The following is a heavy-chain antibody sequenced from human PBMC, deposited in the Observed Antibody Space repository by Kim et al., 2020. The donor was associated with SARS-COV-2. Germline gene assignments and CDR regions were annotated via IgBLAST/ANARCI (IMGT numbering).Heavy chain of an antibody. CDR1: GGSIDSHN. CDR2: ISYSGST. V-gene: IGHV4-59*11. CDR3: ARDKLAVVGNYYYYGLDV. D-gene: IGHD6-19*01. J-gene: IGHJ6*02. Sequence: SETLSLTCAVSGGSIDSHNWNWIRQPPGKRLEWLGYISYSGSTNYNPSLKSRVTISVDTSKNQFSLNLRSLTAADTAVYYCARDKLAVVGNYYYYGLDVWGQGTTVTVSS.